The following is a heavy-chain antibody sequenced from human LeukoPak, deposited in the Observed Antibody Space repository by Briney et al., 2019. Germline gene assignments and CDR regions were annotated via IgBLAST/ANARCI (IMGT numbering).Heavy chain of an antibody. J-gene: IGHJ6*03. D-gene: IGHD6-13*01. CDR2: ISWNSGSI. CDR1: GFTFDDYA. CDR3: AKSARRYSSRGYMDV. V-gene: IGHV3-9*03. Sequence: GRSLRLSCAASGFTFDDYAMHWVRQAPGKGLEWVSRISWNSGSIGYADSVKGRFTISRDNAKNSLYLQMNSLRAEDMALYYCAKSARRYSSRGYMDVWGKGTTVTVSS.